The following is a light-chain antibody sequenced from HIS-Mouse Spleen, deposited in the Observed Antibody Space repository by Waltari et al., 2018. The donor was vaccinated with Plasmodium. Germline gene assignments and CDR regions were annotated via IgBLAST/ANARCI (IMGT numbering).Light chain of an antibody. CDR2: DNN. CDR3: GTWDSSLSAGVV. Sequence: QSVLTQPPSFSAAPGQKVTIPCSGSSSHLRNNSVSWYQQLPGTAPKLLSYDNNKRPSGIPDRFSGSKSGTSATLGITGLQTGDEADYYCGTWDSSLSAGVVFGGGTKLTVL. V-gene: IGLV1-51*01. J-gene: IGLJ2*01. CDR1: SSHLRNNS.